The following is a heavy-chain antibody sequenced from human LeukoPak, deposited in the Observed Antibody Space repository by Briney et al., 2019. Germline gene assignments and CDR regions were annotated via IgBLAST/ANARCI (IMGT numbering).Heavy chain of an antibody. J-gene: IGHJ4*02. V-gene: IGHV3-21*01. CDR1: GFTFSSYS. CDR3: ARDLRGIGDETAY. Sequence: GGSLRLSCAASGFTFSSYSMNWVRQAPGKGLEWVSSISSSSSYIYYADSVKGRFTISRDNAKNTLYLHMNSLRAEDTAVYYCARDLRGIGDETAYWGQGTLVTVSS. CDR2: ISSSSSYI. D-gene: IGHD3-16*01.